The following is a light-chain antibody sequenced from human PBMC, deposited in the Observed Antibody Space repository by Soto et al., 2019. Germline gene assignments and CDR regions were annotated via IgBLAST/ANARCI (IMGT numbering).Light chain of an antibody. CDR3: QQASSFPPT. J-gene: IGKJ5*01. CDR2: DAS. CDR1: QGLSSY. V-gene: IGKV3-11*01. Sequence: EIVLTQSPATLSLSPGERATLTCRASQGLSSYLAWYQHKPGQGPRLLIYDASNRATGIPARFSGSWSGTDFTLTISSLEPEDFATYYCQQASSFPPTFGQGTRLEIK.